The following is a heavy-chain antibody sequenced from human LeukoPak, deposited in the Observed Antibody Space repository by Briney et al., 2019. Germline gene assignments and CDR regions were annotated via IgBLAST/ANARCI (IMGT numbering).Heavy chain of an antibody. CDR1: GFTFDSYA. D-gene: IGHD3-10*01. CDR3: AKEQWFGETIDY. Sequence: GGSLRISCAASGFTFDSYAMTWVRQAPGKGLEWVPSLSGSGYDRYYADSVKGRFLISRDNFQNTLFLQMNSLRAEDTAVYYCAKEQWFGETIDYWGQGTLVTVSS. J-gene: IGHJ4*02. CDR2: LSGSGYDR. V-gene: IGHV3-23*01.